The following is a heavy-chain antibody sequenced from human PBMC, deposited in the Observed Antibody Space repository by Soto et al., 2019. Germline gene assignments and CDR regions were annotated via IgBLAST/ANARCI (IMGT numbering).Heavy chain of an antibody. CDR1: GFTVSSNY. CDR2: IYSGGST. V-gene: IGHV3-53*01. D-gene: IGHD3-3*01. Sequence: GGSLRLSCAASGFTVSSNYMTWVRQAPGKGLEWVSVIYSGGSTYYADSVKGRFTISRDNSKNTLYLQMNDLRADDSAVYYCARGGVYGGDHYYTGMDVWGQGTTVTVSS. J-gene: IGHJ6*02. CDR3: ARGGVYGGDHYYTGMDV.